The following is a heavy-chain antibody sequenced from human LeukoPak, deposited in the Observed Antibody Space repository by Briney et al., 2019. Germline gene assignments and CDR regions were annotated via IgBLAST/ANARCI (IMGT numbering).Heavy chain of an antibody. CDR2: ISDDGNNK. CDR3: ASVDDLDAFAM. J-gene: IGHJ3*02. D-gene: IGHD5-12*01. V-gene: IGHV3-30*04. Sequence: HSGGSLRLSCAASRFIFSSYAMHWVRQAPGKELEWVAAISDDGNNKHYADSVKGRFTIFRDNSKNTLYLHMNSLRNEDTAVYYCASVDDLDAFAMWGQGTMVTVSS. CDR1: RFIFSSYA.